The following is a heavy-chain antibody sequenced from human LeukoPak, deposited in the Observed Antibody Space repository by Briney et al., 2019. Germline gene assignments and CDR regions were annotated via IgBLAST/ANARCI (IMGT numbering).Heavy chain of an antibody. Sequence: PGGSLRLSCAASGFSFSSYSMNWVRQAPGKGLEWVSSISSSSDYIYYADSVKGRFTISRDNAKNSLYLQMNSLRPEDTAVYYCAPLDSSLFDPWGQGTLVTVSS. J-gene: IGHJ5*02. CDR3: APLDSSLFDP. D-gene: IGHD3-22*01. V-gene: IGHV3-21*01. CDR2: ISSSSDYI. CDR1: GFSFSSYS.